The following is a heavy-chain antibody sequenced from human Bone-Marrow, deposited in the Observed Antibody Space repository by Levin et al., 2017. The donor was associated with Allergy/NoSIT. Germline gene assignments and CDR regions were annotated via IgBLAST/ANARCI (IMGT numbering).Heavy chain of an antibody. Sequence: SETLSLTCAVYGGSFSGPYWSWIRQPPGKGLEWIGEINHSGSVGYNPSLKSRVTISQDTSKHQFSLRLSSVTVADTAIYYCARGPVGHSSTWFRTFNWWFDSWGQGTRVTVSS. V-gene: IGHV4-34*01. D-gene: IGHD2-2*01. CDR3: ARGPVGHSSTWFRTFNWWFDS. CDR2: INHSGSV. CDR1: GGSFSGPY. J-gene: IGHJ5*01.